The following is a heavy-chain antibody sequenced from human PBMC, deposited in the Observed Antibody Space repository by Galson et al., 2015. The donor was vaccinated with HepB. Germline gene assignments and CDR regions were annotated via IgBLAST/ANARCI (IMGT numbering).Heavy chain of an antibody. CDR3: ARHGFGSEDNV. J-gene: IGHJ1*01. V-gene: IGHV4-59*08. CDR1: GASVTGYY. Sequence: LSLTCTVSGASVTGYYWSWIRQPPGKGLQWIGYNYYDGNTNYNPSLKSRVTMSVDTSKNQFSLNLRSVTATDTAVYYCARHGFGSEDNVWGQGTLVAVSS. CDR2: NYYDGNT. D-gene: IGHD3-10*01.